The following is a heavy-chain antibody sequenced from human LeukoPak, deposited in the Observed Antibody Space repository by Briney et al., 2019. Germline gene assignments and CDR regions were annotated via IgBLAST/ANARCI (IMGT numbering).Heavy chain of an antibody. CDR3: ASTAVAGIFNY. D-gene: IGHD6-19*01. J-gene: IGHJ4*02. CDR2: IYPSESA. Sequence: SETLSLTCTVSGGSISSYQWSWIRQPAGKGLEWIGRIYPSESAIYSPSLKSRVTMSVDTSKKQFSLKVRSVTAADTAVYYCASTAVAGIFNYGGQGTLVTVSS. CDR1: GGSISSYQ. V-gene: IGHV4-4*07.